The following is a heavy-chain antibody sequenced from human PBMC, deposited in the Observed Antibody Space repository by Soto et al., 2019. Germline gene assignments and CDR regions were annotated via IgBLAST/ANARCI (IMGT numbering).Heavy chain of an antibody. CDR3: ARKGEGYCSSTRCYLDDAFDI. CDR2: IIPILGIA. V-gene: IGHV1-69*02. J-gene: IGHJ3*02. Sequence: QVQLVQSGAEVKKPGSSVKVSCKASGGTFSSYTISWVRQAPGQGLEWMGRIIPILGIANYAQKFQGRVTINADKSTSTAYMELSSLRSEDTAVYYCARKGEGYCSSTRCYLDDAFDIWGQGTMVTVSS. CDR1: GGTFSSYT. D-gene: IGHD2-2*01.